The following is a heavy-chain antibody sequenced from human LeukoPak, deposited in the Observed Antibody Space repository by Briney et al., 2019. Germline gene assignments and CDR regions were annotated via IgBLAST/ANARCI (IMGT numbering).Heavy chain of an antibody. J-gene: IGHJ4*02. CDR2: IYYSGST. CDR3: ARNFYASSGYYLDDFYFDF. CDR1: GASIISDTYY. D-gene: IGHD3-22*01. V-gene: IGHV4-39*07. Sequence: PSETLSLTCTVSGASIISDTYYWGWIRQPPGKGLEWIGSIYYSGSTYYSPSLKSRVTTSVDTSTNQFSLKLISVTAADTALYYCARNFYASSGYYLDDFYFDFWGQGTLVTVSS.